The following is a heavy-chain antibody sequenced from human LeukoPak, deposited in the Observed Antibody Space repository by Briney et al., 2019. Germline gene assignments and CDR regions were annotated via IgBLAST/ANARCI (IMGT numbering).Heavy chain of an antibody. CDR1: GYTFTGYY. CDR3: ARAGPYAGYYYYGMDA. CDR2: INPNSGGT. V-gene: IGHV1-2*02. J-gene: IGHJ6*02. D-gene: IGHD3-16*01. Sequence: GASVKVSCKASGYTFTGYYMHWVRQAPGQGLEWMGWINPNSGGTNYAQKFQGRVTMTRDTSISTAYMELSRLRSDDTAVYYCARAGPYAGYYYYGMDAWGQGTTVTVSS.